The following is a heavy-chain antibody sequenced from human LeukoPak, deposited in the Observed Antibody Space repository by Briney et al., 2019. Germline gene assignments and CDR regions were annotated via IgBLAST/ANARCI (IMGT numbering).Heavy chain of an antibody. J-gene: IGHJ6*02. Sequence: SETLSLTCTVSGGSISSYYWSWIRHPPRKGLEWIGYIYYSGSTNYNPSLKSRVTISVDTSKNQFSLKLSSVTAADTAVYYCAREPEGDYYYYGMDVWGQGTTVTVSS. CDR3: AREPEGDYYYYGMDV. CDR2: IYYSGST. V-gene: IGHV4-59*01. D-gene: IGHD3-10*01. CDR1: GGSISSYY.